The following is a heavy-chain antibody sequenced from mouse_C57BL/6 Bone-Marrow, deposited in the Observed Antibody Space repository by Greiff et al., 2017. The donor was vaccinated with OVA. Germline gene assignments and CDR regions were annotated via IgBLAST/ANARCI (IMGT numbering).Heavy chain of an antibody. CDR3: ARGGYGGDWYFDV. V-gene: IGHV1-82*01. CDR1: GYAFSSSW. Sequence: VKLVESGPELVKPGASVKISCKASGYAFSSSWMNWVKQRPGKGLEWIGRIYPGDGDTNYNGKFKGKATLTADKSSSTAYMQLSSLTSEDSAVYFCARGGYGGDWYFDVWGTGTTVTVSS. D-gene: IGHD2-2*01. J-gene: IGHJ1*03. CDR2: IYPGDGDT.